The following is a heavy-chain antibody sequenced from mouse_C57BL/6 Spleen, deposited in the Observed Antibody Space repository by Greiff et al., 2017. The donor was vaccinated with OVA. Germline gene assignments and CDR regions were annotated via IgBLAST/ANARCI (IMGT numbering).Heavy chain of an antibody. D-gene: IGHD1-1*01. V-gene: IGHV1-64*01. CDR1: GYTFTSYW. CDR3: ASRYYYGFAY. J-gene: IGHJ3*01. Sequence: QVQLQQPGAELVTPASYVTLSCKASGYTFTSYWTHWVKQRPGQGLEGIGMIQPNSGSNNYNEKFTSKATLTVDKSSSQAYMQFSCLTSENSAVYCCASRYYYGFAYWGQGTLVTVSA. CDR2: IQPNSGSN.